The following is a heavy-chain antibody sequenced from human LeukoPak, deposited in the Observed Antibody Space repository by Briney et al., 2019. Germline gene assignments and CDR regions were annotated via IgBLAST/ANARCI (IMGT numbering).Heavy chain of an antibody. CDR1: GYSFTSYW. J-gene: IGHJ5*02. D-gene: IGHD3-22*01. V-gene: IGHV5-51*01. CDR3: ARRYYHSTEFDP. CDR2: IHPADSNT. Sequence: PGESLKISCKGSGYSFTSYWIGWVRQMPGKGLEWMGIIHPADSNTLYSPSFQGQVTISADKSISTAYLQWSSLKASDTAIYYCARRYYHSTEFDPWGQGTLVTVSS.